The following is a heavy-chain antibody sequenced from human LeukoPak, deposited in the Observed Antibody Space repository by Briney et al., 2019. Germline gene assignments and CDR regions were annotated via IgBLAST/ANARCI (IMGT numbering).Heavy chain of an antibody. Sequence: GRSLRLSCAASGFTFSSYAMSWVRQAPGKGLEWVSVISGSGNSTDYADSVKGRFSISRDNSKNTLYLQMNSLRAEDTAVYYCAKSPISMIVVAKGWYFDLWGRGTLVTVSS. D-gene: IGHD3-22*01. V-gene: IGHV3-23*01. CDR1: GFTFSSYA. J-gene: IGHJ2*01. CDR2: ISGSGNST. CDR3: AKSPISMIVVAKGWYFDL.